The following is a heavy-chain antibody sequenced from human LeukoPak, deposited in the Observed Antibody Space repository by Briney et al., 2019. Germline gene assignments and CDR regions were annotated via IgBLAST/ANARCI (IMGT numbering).Heavy chain of an antibody. D-gene: IGHD3-10*02. J-gene: IGHJ5*02. CDR3: ARQGLMFATYWFDP. V-gene: IGHV3-21*01. CDR2: ISSSSSYI. Sequence: GGSLRLSCAASGFTFSSYSMNWVRQAPGKGLEWVSSISSSSSYIYYADSVKGRFTISRDNAKNSLYLQMNSLRAEDTAVYYCARQGLMFATYWFDPWGQGTLVTVSS. CDR1: GFTFSSYS.